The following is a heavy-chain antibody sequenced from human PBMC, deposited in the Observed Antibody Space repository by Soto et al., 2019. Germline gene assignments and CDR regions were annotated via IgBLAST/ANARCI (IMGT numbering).Heavy chain of an antibody. CDR2: INAGNGNT. CDR3: ARSGGGYCSSTSCYYMDV. CDR1: GYTFTSYA. V-gene: IGHV1-3*01. Sequence: ASVKGSCKASGYTFTSYAMHWVRQAPGQRLEWMGWINAGNGNTKYSQKFQGRVTITRDTSASTAYMELSSLRSEDTAVYYCARSGGGYCSSTSCYYMDVWGKGTTVTVSS. J-gene: IGHJ6*03. D-gene: IGHD2-2*01.